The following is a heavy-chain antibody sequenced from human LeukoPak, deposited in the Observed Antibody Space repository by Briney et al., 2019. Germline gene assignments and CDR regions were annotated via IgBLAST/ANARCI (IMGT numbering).Heavy chain of an antibody. Sequence: ASVKVSCKAPGYTFTSYGISWVRQAPGQGLEWMGWISAYNGNTNYAQKLQGRVTMTTDTSTSTAYMELRSLRSDDTAVYYCARVVGWFGELKYHLPDYWGQGTLVTVSS. CDR1: GYTFTSYG. V-gene: IGHV1-18*01. CDR3: ARVVGWFGELKYHLPDY. D-gene: IGHD3-10*01. CDR2: ISAYNGNT. J-gene: IGHJ4*02.